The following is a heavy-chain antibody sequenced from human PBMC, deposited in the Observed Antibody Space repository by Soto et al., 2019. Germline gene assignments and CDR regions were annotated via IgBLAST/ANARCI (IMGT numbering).Heavy chain of an antibody. Sequence: ASVKFSCKTSGYTFSNYGITWVRQAPGQALEWLGWISLYSDGTNYAQKFQGRVSMTTDTSKNQLSLRVNSVTAADTAVYYCLRVVEAATRHTDSDSWGQGILVTVSS. CDR3: LRVVEAATRHTDSDS. D-gene: IGHD2-15*01. J-gene: IGHJ4*02. CDR1: GYTFSNYG. CDR2: ISLYSDGT. V-gene: IGHV1-18*01.